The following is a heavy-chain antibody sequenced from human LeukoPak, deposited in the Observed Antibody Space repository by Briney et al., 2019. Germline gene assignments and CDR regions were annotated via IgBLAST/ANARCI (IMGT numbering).Heavy chain of an antibody. CDR2: ISYDGSNK. CDR3: ARDLGNWEKREWYFDV. CDR1: GFTFSSYA. V-gene: IGHV3-30-3*01. J-gene: IGHJ2*01. D-gene: IGHD1-1*01. Sequence: PGGSLRLSCAAAGFTFSSYAMHWVRQAPGKGLEWVAVISYDGSNKYYADSVKGRFTTSRDNSKNTLYLQINSLRVEDTAVYYCARDLGNWEKREWYFDVWGRGTLVTVSS.